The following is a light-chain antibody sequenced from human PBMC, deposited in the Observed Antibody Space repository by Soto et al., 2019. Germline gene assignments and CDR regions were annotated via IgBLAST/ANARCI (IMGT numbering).Light chain of an antibody. CDR1: SSDVGGYNY. J-gene: IGLJ2*01. CDR3: SSYAGRNPVI. V-gene: IGLV2-8*01. CDR2: DVS. Sequence: QSALTQPPSASGSPGQSVTISCTGTSSDVGGYNYVSWYQQHPGKAPKLMISDVSQRPSGVPDRFSGSKSGNTASLTVSGLQSKDEADYYCSSYAGRNPVIFGGGTKLPVL.